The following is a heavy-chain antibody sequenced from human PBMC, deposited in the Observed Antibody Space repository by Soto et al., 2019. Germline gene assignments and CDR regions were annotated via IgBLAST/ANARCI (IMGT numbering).Heavy chain of an antibody. Sequence: SETLSLTCSISGASIGAYSWSWVRQPPGKGLEWIGNIHYNGNTKYNPSLKSRVTMSVDTSKNQFSLRLISVTAADTAIYFCAREGNLGRWLQHLDFWGQGTLVT. J-gene: IGHJ4*02. V-gene: IGHV4-59*01. CDR1: GASIGAYS. CDR2: IHYNGNT. CDR3: AREGNLGRWLQHLDF. D-gene: IGHD5-12*01.